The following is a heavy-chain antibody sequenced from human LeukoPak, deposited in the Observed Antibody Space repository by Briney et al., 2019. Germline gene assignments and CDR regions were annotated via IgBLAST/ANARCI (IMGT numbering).Heavy chain of an antibody. Sequence: PGGSLRLSCAASGFTFHDCAMHWVRQAPGKGLEWVSGLSWNGGNIGYAESVRGRFTISRDSAGNSLYLQMNSLRPEDTALYYCAKALGSTVTTRTYFDYWGQGTLVTVSS. CDR3: AKALGSTVTTRTYFDY. D-gene: IGHD4-17*01. CDR1: GFTFHDCA. V-gene: IGHV3-9*01. J-gene: IGHJ4*02. CDR2: LSWNGGNI.